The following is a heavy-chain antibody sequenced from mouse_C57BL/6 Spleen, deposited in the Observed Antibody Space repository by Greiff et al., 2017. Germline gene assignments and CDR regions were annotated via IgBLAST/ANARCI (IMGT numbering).Heavy chain of an antibody. V-gene: IGHV3-6*01. CDR2: ISYDGSN. CDR1: GYSITSGYY. Sequence: ESGPGLVKPSQSLSLTCSVTGYSITSGYYWNWIRQFPGNKLEWMGYISYDGSNNYNPSLKNRISITRDTSKNQFFLKLNSVTTEDTATYYCARAFNSLAGFAYWGQGTLVTVSA. CDR3: ARAFNSLAGFAY. D-gene: IGHD2-10*02. J-gene: IGHJ3*01.